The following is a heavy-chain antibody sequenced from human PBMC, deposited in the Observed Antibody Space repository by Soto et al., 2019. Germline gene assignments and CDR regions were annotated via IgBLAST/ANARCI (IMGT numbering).Heavy chain of an antibody. D-gene: IGHD3-16*01. CDR1: GFTFSSYA. Sequence: HPGGSLRLSCAASGFTFSSYAMHWVRQAPGKGLEWVAVISYDGSNKYYADSVKGRFTISRDNSKNTLYLQMNSLRAEDTAVYYCARADYDYIWGRVYFDYWGQGTLVTVSS. J-gene: IGHJ4*02. CDR2: ISYDGSNK. V-gene: IGHV3-30-3*01. CDR3: ARADYDYIWGRVYFDY.